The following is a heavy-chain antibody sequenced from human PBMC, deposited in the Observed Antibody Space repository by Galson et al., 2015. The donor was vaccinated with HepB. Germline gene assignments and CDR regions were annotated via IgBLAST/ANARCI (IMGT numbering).Heavy chain of an antibody. J-gene: IGHJ4*02. CDR1: GFTFSSNA. Sequence: SLRLSCAASGFTFSSNAMTRVRLAPGKGLEWVSAISGSGGSTYYADSVKGRFSISRDNSRNTLSLQMNSLRAEDTALYYCAKAFNYDFWSAYLDYWGQGTLVTVSS. CDR2: ISGSGGST. V-gene: IGHV3-23*01. D-gene: IGHD3-3*01. CDR3: AKAFNYDFWSAYLDY.